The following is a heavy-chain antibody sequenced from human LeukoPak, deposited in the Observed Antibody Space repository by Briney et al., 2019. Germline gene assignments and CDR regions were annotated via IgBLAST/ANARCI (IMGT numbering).Heavy chain of an antibody. D-gene: IGHD2-21*01. CDR1: GFTFSSYA. V-gene: IGHV3-23*01. CDR2: ISGSGGST. CDR3: AKAEAHIVGWYYYYYGMDV. J-gene: IGHJ6*02. Sequence: RPGGSLRLSCAASGFTFSSYAMSWVRQAPGKGLEWVSAISGSGGSTYYADSVKGRFTISRDNSKNTLYLQMNSLRAEDTAVYYCAKAEAHIVGWYYYYYGMDVWGQGTTVTVSS.